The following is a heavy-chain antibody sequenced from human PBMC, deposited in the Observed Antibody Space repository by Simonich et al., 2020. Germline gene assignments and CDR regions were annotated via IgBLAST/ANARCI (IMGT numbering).Heavy chain of an antibody. Sequence: QVQLVQSGAEVKKPGASVKVSCKASGYTFTSYGISWVRQAPGQGLEWMGWIIAYKCNKNYAQKLQGRVTMTTDTSTSTAYMELRSLRSDDTAVYYCARASRGTWWYYYFDYWGQGTLVTVSS. CDR2: IIAYKCNK. CDR3: ARASRGTWWYYYFDY. J-gene: IGHJ4*02. CDR1: GYTFTSYG. D-gene: IGHD2-15*01. V-gene: IGHV1-18*01.